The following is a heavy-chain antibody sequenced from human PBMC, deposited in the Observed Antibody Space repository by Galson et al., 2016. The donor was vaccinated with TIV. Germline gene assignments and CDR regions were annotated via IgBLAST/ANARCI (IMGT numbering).Heavy chain of an antibody. CDR3: ARVRSCGGDCYVFDL. CDR1: GYTFTEYG. Sequence: SVKVSCKASGYTFTEYGISWVRQAPGQGLEWMAMINPGGGSTVYAQSFRDRVTVTRDTSASTIYMELRSLTSEDTAVYYCARVRSCGGDCYVFDLWGQGTMVTVSS. J-gene: IGHJ3*01. D-gene: IGHD2-21*01. CDR2: INPGGGST. V-gene: IGHV1-46*01.